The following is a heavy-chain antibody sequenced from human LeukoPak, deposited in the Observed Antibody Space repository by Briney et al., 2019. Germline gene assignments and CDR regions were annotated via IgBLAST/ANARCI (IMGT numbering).Heavy chain of an antibody. Sequence: SETLSLTCTVSGGSISSHYWSWIRQPPAKGLEWIGYIYYSGSTNYNPSLKSRVTISVDTSKTQFPLKLSSVTAADTAAYYCARTPRISGYYYYYMDVWGKGTTVTVSS. V-gene: IGHV4-59*11. J-gene: IGHJ6*03. CDR2: IYYSGST. CDR1: GGSISSHY. CDR3: ARTPRISGYYYYYMDV. D-gene: IGHD2/OR15-2a*01.